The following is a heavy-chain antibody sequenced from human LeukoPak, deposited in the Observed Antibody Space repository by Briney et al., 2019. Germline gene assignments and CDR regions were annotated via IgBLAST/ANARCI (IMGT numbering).Heavy chain of an antibody. CDR3: ARDIGIGEWFGELYY. Sequence: GGSLRLSCAASGFTFSSYSMNWVRQAPGKGLEWVSSISRSSSYIYYADSVKGRFTISRDNAKNSLYLQMNSLRAEDTAVYYCARDIGIGEWFGELYYWGQGTLVTVSS. D-gene: IGHD3-10*01. CDR1: GFTFSSYS. V-gene: IGHV3-21*01. J-gene: IGHJ4*02. CDR2: ISRSSSYI.